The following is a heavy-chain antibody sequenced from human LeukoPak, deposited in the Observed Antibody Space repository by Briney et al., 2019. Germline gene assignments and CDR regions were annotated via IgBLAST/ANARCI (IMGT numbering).Heavy chain of an antibody. CDR3: ARDLRGYSYGLINY. CDR1: GYTFTGYY. D-gene: IGHD5-18*01. Sequence: ASVKVSCKASGYTFTGYYMHWERQAPGQGLEWMGWINPNSGGTNYAQKFQGRVTMTRDTSISTAYMELSRLRSDDTAVYYCARDLRGYSYGLINYWGQGTLITVSS. CDR2: INPNSGGT. J-gene: IGHJ4*02. V-gene: IGHV1-2*02.